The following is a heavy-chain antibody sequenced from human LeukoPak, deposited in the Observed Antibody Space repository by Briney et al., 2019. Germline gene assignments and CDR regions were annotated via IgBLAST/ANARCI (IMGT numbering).Heavy chain of an antibody. CDR2: IKKDGSEK. V-gene: IGHV3-7*01. D-gene: IGHD6-19*01. Sequence: GGSLRLSCAASGFTFSSYWMSWVRQAPGKGLEWVANIKKDGSEKKYVDSVKGRITISRDNAENLLYLEMNSLRAEDTAVYYCAREGGNGWYSGWFDPWGQGILVTVSS. CDR3: AREGGNGWYSGWFDP. CDR1: GFTFSSYW. J-gene: IGHJ5*02.